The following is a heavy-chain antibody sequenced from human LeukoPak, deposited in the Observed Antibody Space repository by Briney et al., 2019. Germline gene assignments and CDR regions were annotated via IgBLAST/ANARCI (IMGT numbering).Heavy chain of an antibody. J-gene: IGHJ4*02. D-gene: IGHD2-2*01. CDR3: AALGLVVVPAAGYYFDY. CDR2: INPNSGGT. CDR1: GYTFTSYG. Sequence: VASVKVSCKASGYTFTSYGISWVRQAPGQGLEWMGWINPNSGGTNYAQKFQGRVTMTRDTSISTAYMELSRLRSDDTAVYYCAALGLVVVPAAGYYFDYWGQGTLVTVSS. V-gene: IGHV1-2*02.